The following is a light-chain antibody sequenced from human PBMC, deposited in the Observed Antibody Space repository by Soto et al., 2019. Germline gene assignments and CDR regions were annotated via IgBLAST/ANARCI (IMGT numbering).Light chain of an antibody. V-gene: IGLV3-21*02. CDR3: QVWDSYSDHVV. CDR1: NIGSKS. CDR2: HDS. Sequence: SYELTQPPSVSVAPGQTARITCGESNIGSKSVHWYQQKPGQAPVLVVSHDSDRPSGIPERLSGSNSGNTATLTISRVDAGDEADYFCQVWDSYSDHVVFGGGTQLTVL. J-gene: IGLJ3*02.